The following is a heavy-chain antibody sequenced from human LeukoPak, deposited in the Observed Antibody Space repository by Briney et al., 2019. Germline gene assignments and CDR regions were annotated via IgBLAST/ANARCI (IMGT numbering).Heavy chain of an antibody. D-gene: IGHD2-2*01. CDR3: ASQIVVVPAANFRPVDY. Sequence: GGSLRLSCAASGFTFRSYSMNWVRQAPGKGLEGVSSMSSSSSYIYYADSVKGRFTISRDNAKNSLYLQMNSLRAEDTAVYYCASQIVVVPAANFRPVDYWGQGTLVTVSS. V-gene: IGHV3-21*01. CDR1: GFTFRSYS. J-gene: IGHJ4*02. CDR2: MSSSSSYI.